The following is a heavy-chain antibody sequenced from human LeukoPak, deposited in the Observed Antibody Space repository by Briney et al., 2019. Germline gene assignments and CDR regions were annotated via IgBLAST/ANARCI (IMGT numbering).Heavy chain of an antibody. CDR1: GFTFSSFW. Sequence: GGSLRLSYAASGFTFSSFWMSWVRQAPGKGLEWVANIKRDGGDKYYVDSVKGRFSISRDSAKNSLYLHMNSLRAEDTAVYYCARGGEYTTSPWGQGTLVTVSS. CDR3: ARGGEYTTSP. V-gene: IGHV3-7*05. CDR2: IKRDGGDK. D-gene: IGHD2-2*02. J-gene: IGHJ4*02.